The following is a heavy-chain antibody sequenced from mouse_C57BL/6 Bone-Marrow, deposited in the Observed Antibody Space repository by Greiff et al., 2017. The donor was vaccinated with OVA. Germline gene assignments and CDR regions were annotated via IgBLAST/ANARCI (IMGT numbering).Heavy chain of an antibody. J-gene: IGHJ3*01. CDR1: GYTFTSYW. CDR2: IDPSDSYT. CDR3: AREGQYGPFAY. Sequence: QVQLQQPGAELVKPGASVQLSCKASGYTFTSYWMQWVKQRPGQGLEWIGEIDPSDSYTNYNQKFKGKATLTVDTSSSTAYMQLSSLTSEDSAVYYCAREGQYGPFAYWGQGTLVTVSA. D-gene: IGHD1-1*02. V-gene: IGHV1-50*01.